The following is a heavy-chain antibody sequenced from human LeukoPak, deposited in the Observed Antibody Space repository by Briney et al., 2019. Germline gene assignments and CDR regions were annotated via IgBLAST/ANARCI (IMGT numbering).Heavy chain of an antibody. D-gene: IGHD2-21*01. J-gene: IGHJ4*02. CDR2: IYYSGST. V-gene: IGHV4-59*08. Sequence: SETLSLTCTVSGGSISSYYWSWIRQPPGKGLEWIGYIYYSGSTNYNPSLKSRVTIPVDTSKNQFSLKLSSVTAADTAVYYCARLPTSLGDFFDYWGQGTLVTVSS. CDR3: ARLPTSLGDFFDY. CDR1: GGSISSYY.